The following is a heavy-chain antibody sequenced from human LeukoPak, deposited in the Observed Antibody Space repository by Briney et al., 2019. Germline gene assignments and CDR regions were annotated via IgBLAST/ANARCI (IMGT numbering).Heavy chain of an antibody. D-gene: IGHD3-3*01. CDR2: IYYSGST. CDR3: AREDYDFWSGYFPFADV. CDR1: GGSISSSSYY. Sequence: SETLSLTCTVSGGSISSSSYYWGWIRQPPGKGLEWIGSIYYSGSTYYNPSLKSRVTISVDTSKNQFSLKLSSVTAADTAVYYCAREDYDFWSGYFPFADVWGKGTTVTVSS. J-gene: IGHJ6*04. V-gene: IGHV4-39*07.